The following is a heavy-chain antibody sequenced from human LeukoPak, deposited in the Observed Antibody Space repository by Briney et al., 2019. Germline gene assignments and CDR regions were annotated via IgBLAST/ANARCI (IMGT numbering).Heavy chain of an antibody. Sequence: SETLSLTCTVSGGSISSSSYYWGWIRQPPGKGLEWIGSIYYSGSTYYNPSLRSRVTISVDTSKNQFSLKLSSVTAADTAVYYCARHTSMDVRGQGTTLTASS. V-gene: IGHV4-39*01. CDR3: ARHTSMDV. CDR2: IYYSGST. J-gene: IGHJ6*02. CDR1: GGSISSSSYY.